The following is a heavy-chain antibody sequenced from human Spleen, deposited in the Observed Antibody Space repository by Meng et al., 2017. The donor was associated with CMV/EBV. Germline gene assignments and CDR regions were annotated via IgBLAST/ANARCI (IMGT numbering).Heavy chain of an antibody. CDR2: IRSKAYGGTT. CDR1: GFTFGDYA. Sequence: GESLKISCTASGFTFGDYAMSWVRQAPGKGLEWVGFIRSKAYGGTTEYAASVKGRFTISRDDSKSIAYLQMNSLKTEDTAVYYCTRDRDQDGMDVWGQGTTVTVSS. D-gene: IGHD2-2*01. J-gene: IGHJ6*02. V-gene: IGHV3-49*04. CDR3: TRDRDQDGMDV.